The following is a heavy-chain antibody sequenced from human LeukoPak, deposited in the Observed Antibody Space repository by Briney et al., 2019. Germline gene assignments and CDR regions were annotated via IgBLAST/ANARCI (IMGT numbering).Heavy chain of an antibody. CDR1: GFTVSSNY. CDR3: ASEGPGDAFDI. V-gene: IGHV3-53*01. Sequence: GGSLRLSCAASGFTVSSNYMSWVRQAPGKGLEWVSVIYSGGSTYYADSVKGRFTISRDNSKNTLYLQMNSLRAEDTAVYYCASEGPGDAFDIWGQGTMVTVSS. CDR2: IYSGGST. J-gene: IGHJ3*02.